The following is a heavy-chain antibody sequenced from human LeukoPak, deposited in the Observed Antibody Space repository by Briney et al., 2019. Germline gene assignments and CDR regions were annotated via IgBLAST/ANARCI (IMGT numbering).Heavy chain of an antibody. V-gene: IGHV4-59*01. D-gene: IGHD5-12*01. CDR2: IYYSGST. CDR3: ARVLSGYDYYFDY. J-gene: IGHJ4*02. CDR1: GGSISRYY. Sequence: SETLSLTCTVSGGSISRYYWSWIRQPPGKGLEWIGYIYYSGSTNYNPSLKSRVTISVDTSKNQFSLKLSSVTAADTAVYYCARVLSGYDYYFDYWGQGTLVTVSS.